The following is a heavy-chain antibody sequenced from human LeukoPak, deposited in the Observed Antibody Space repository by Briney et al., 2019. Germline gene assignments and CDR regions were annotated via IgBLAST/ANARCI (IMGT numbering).Heavy chain of an antibody. D-gene: IGHD6-6*01. CDR1: GFTFSSYA. CDR3: AKGGTYSSSPDFDY. J-gene: IGHJ4*02. V-gene: IGHV3-23*01. CDR2: ISGRAGST. Sequence: GGSLRLSCAASGFTFSSYAMSWVRQAPGKGLEWVSSISGRAGSTYYADSVKGRFTISRDNSKNTLFLQMNSLRAEDTAVYYCAKGGTYSSSPDFDYWGQGTLVTVSS.